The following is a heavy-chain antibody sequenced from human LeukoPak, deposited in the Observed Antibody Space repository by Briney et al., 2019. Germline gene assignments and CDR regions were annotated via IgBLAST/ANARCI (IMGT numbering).Heavy chain of an antibody. V-gene: IGHV3-30-3*01. CDR1: GFTFSSYA. CDR2: ISYDGSNK. D-gene: IGHD2-2*02. J-gene: IGHJ6*02. Sequence: GGSLRLSCAASGFTFSSYAMHWVRQAPGKGLEWVAVISYDGSNKYYADSVKGRFTISRDNSKNTLYLQMNSLRAEDTAVYYCARKTVCSSTSCYTGYYYYYGMDVWGQGTTVTVSS. CDR3: ARKTVCSSTSCYTGYYYYYGMDV.